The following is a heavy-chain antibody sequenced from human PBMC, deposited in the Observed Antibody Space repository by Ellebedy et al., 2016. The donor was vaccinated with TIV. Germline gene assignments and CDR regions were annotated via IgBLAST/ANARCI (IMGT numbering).Heavy chain of an antibody. CDR2: INHSGST. CDR3: ARRTRGAVDY. J-gene: IGHJ4*02. D-gene: IGHD3-10*01. Sequence: SETLSLTXAVYGGSFSGYYWSWIRQPPGKGLEWIGEINHSGSTTYNPSLKSRVTISVDTSKNQFSLKLRSVTAADTAVYYCARRTRGAVDYWGQGTLVTVSS. V-gene: IGHV4-34*01. CDR1: GGSFSGYY.